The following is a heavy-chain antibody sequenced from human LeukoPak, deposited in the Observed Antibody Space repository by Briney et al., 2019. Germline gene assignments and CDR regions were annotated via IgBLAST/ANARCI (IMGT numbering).Heavy chain of an antibody. J-gene: IGHJ5*02. V-gene: IGHV3-48*02. CDR3: AQGATAGTFLNWFDP. Sequence: GRSLRLSFAAPGFTFVDYAMHWVRQAPGKGLEYISYICSSSSTIYYADSVNGRFTISIDNAKNSLYLQLNSRGHGAADLYYCAQGATAGTFLNWFDPWGQGTLVTVSS. D-gene: IGHD6-13*01. CDR1: GFTFVDYA. CDR2: ICSSSSTI.